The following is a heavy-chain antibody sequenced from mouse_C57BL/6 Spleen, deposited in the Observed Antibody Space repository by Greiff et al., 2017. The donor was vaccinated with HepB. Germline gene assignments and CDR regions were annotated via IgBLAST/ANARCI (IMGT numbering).Heavy chain of an antibody. D-gene: IGHD3-2*02. J-gene: IGHJ2*01. Sequence: EVQLVESGGGLVKPGGSLKLSCAASGFTFSSYAMSWVRQTPEKRLEWVATISDGGSYTYYPDNVKGRFTISRDNAKNNLYLQMSHLKSEDTAMYYCARVSSGRYYFDYWGQGTTLTVSS. CDR3: ARVSSGRYYFDY. V-gene: IGHV5-4*01. CDR1: GFTFSSYA. CDR2: ISDGGSYT.